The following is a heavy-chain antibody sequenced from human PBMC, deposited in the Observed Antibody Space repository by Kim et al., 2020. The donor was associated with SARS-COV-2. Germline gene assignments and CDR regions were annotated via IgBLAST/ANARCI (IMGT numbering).Heavy chain of an antibody. D-gene: IGHD2-2*02. CDR3: AREWPGYKAYFDN. CDR1: GYTFTSFF. Sequence: ASVKVSCKASGYTFTSFFMHWARQAPGQGLEWMGTINPSSGSTSYAQKFQHRVTLTRDTSTSTVYLELSSLTSEDTAVYYCAREWPGYKAYFDNLGQGTMVTVSS. CDR2: INPSSGST. J-gene: IGHJ3*02. V-gene: IGHV1-46*01.